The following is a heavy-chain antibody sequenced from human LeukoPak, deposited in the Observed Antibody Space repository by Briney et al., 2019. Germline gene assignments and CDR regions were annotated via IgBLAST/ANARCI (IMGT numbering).Heavy chain of an antibody. CDR2: INSVGSSL. D-gene: IGHD2-2*02. J-gene: IGHJ4*02. CDR1: GFTFSSYW. V-gene: IGHV3-74*01. Sequence: GGSLRLSCAASGFTFSSYWVQWVRQAPGKGLVWISRINSVGSSLSYADSVKGRLTISRGNSKNTVYLQMSSRRAEDTGVYYCARSRYTGSHFDYWGQGTLVTVSS. CDR3: ARSRYTGSHFDY.